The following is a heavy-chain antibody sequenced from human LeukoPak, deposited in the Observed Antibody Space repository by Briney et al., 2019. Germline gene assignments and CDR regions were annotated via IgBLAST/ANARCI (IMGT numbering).Heavy chain of an antibody. CDR3: ARWTRAVDY. CDR1: GGSISSSSYY. D-gene: IGHD3/OR15-3a*01. CDR2: IYYSGST. V-gene: IGHV4-39*01. Sequence: SETLSLTCTVSGGSISSSSYYWGWIRQPPGKGLEWIGSIYYSGSTYYNPSLKSRVTISVDTSKNQFSLKLSSATAADTAVYYCARWTRAVDYWGQGTLVTVSS. J-gene: IGHJ4*02.